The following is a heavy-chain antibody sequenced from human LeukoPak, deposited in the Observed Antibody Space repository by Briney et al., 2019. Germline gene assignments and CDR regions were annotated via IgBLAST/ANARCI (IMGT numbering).Heavy chain of an antibody. CDR3: ASHYGGNAPHY. CDR2: IYYSGNT. D-gene: IGHD4-23*01. CDR1: GDSISSSSYY. V-gene: IGHV4-39*07. J-gene: IGHJ4*02. Sequence: SETLSLTCTVSGDSISSSSYYWGWIRQPPGKGLEWIGSIYYSGNTYYNPSLKSRVTISVDTSKNQFSLKLSSVTAADTAVYYCASHYGGNAPHYWGQGTLVTVSS.